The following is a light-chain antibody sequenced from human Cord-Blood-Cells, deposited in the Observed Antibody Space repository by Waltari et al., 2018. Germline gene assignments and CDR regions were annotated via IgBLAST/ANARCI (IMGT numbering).Light chain of an antibody. CDR1: QGISSY. CDR3: QQYYSYPWT. V-gene: IGKV1-8*01. J-gene: IGKJ1*01. Sequence: AIRMTQSPSSFSASTGDRVTITCRASQGISSYLAWYQQKPGKAPKLLIYAASTLQSRVPSRFSGSGSGTDFTLIISCLQSEDFATYYCQQYYSYPWTFGQGTKVEIK. CDR2: AAS.